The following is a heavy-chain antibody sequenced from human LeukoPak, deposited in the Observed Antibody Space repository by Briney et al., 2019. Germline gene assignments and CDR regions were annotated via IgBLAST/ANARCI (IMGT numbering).Heavy chain of an antibody. CDR3: ARRDGFFDS. Sequence: SETLSLTCAVYGGSFSGYYWSWIRQPPGKGLEWIGEINHSGSTNYNPSLKSRVTISVDTSKNQFSLKLSSVTAADTAVYYCARRDGFFDSWGQGTLVTVSS. J-gene: IGHJ4*02. D-gene: IGHD5-24*01. V-gene: IGHV4-34*01. CDR1: GGSFSGYY. CDR2: INHSGST.